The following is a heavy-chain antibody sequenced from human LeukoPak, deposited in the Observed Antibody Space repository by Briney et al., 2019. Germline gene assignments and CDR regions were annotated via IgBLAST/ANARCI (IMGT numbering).Heavy chain of an antibody. J-gene: IGHJ6*02. CDR1: GGSISSYY. Sequence: SETLSLTCTVSGGSISSYYWSWIRQPPGKGLEWIGYIYYSGSTNYNPSLKSRVTISVDTSKNQLSLKLSSVTAADTAVYYCARDREYSSSSYYGMDVWGQGTTVTVSS. D-gene: IGHD6-6*01. CDR3: ARDREYSSSSYYGMDV. V-gene: IGHV4-59*01. CDR2: IYYSGST.